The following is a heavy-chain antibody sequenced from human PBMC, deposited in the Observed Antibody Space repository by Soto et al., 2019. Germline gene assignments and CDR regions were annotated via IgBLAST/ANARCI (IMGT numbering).Heavy chain of an antibody. Sequence: EVQLVESGGGLVQPGGSLRLSCAASGFTFSRFWMHWVRQAPGKGLVWVSRINTDGSSTTYADSVKGRFTISRDNAKNTLYLQMDSLRSEDTGVYYCTRDPGAYSSTWSFYFDSWGQGTLVTLSS. CDR3: TRDPGAYSSTWSFYFDS. V-gene: IGHV3-74*01. J-gene: IGHJ4*02. D-gene: IGHD6-13*01. CDR1: GFTFSRFW. CDR2: INTDGSST.